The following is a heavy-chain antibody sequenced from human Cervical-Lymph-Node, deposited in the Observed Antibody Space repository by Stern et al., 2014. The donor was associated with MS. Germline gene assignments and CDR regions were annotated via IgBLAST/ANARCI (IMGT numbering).Heavy chain of an antibody. V-gene: IGHV3-13*01. D-gene: IGHD4-17*01. CDR1: GFTFSSYD. J-gene: IGHJ3*02. CDR2: IGTAGDT. CDR3: AREGDYVTFDI. Sequence: EVQLVESGGGLVQPGGSLRLSCEASGFTFSSYDMHWVRQATGKGLEWVSAIGTAGDTYYPGSVKGRFTISRENAKNSLYLQMNSLRAGDTAVYYCAREGDYVTFDIWGQGTMVTVSS.